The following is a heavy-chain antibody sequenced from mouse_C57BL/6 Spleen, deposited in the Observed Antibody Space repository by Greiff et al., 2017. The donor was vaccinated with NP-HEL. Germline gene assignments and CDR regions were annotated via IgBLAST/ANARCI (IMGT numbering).Heavy chain of an antibody. J-gene: IGHJ2*01. CDR3: ARGFSSGYVGY. V-gene: IGHV1-26*01. Sequence: VQLQQSGPELVKPGASVKISCKASGYTFTDYYMNWVKQSHGKSLEWIGDINPNNGGTSYNQKFKGKATLTVDKSSSTAYMELRSLTSEDSAVYYCARGFSSGYVGYWGQGTTLTVSS. CDR2: INPNNGGT. D-gene: IGHD3-2*02. CDR1: GYTFTDYY.